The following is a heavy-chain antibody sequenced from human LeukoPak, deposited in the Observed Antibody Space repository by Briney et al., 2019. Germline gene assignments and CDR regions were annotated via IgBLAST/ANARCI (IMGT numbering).Heavy chain of an antibody. CDR1: GFTVSSNY. D-gene: IGHD6-13*01. Sequence: GGSLRLSCAVSGFTVSSNYMSWVRQSPGKGLEWVSIIYSGGSTYYADSVKGRFTISRDNSKNTLYLQMNSLRAEDTAVYYCAREGYTGTWYSSPPFDYWGQGTLVTVSS. J-gene: IGHJ4*02. CDR2: IYSGGST. CDR3: AREGYTGTWYSSPPFDY. V-gene: IGHV3-66*01.